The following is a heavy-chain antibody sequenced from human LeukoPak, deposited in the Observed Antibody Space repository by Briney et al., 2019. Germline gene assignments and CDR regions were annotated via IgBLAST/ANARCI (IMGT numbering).Heavy chain of an antibody. Sequence: ASVKVSCKASGYTFTSYAMHWVRQAPGQRLEWMGWINAGSGNTKYSQKFQGRVTITRDTSASTAYMELSSLRSEDTAVYYCARTGYSSGWYLRWFDPWGQGTLVTVSS. D-gene: IGHD6-19*01. J-gene: IGHJ5*02. CDR3: ARTGYSSGWYLRWFDP. V-gene: IGHV1-3*01. CDR1: GYTFTSYA. CDR2: INAGSGNT.